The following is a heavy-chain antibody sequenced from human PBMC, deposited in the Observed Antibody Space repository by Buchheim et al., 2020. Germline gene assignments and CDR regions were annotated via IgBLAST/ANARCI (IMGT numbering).Heavy chain of an antibody. CDR2: INHSSST. J-gene: IGHJ6*03. Sequence: QVQLQQWGAGLLKPSETLSLICAVYGGSFSGYYWSWIRQPPGKGLDWIGEINHSSSTNYNPSLKRRVTISVDRSNNQFSLKLSSVTAADTAVYYCARVAANYYYYMDVWGKGTT. D-gene: IGHD1-26*01. CDR1: GGSFSGYY. CDR3: ARVAANYYYYMDV. V-gene: IGHV4-34*01.